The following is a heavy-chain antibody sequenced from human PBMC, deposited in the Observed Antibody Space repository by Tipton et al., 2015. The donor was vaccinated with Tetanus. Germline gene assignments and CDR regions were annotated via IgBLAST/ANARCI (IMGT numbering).Heavy chain of an antibody. J-gene: IGHJ4*02. Sequence: TLSLTCAVYGGSFSGYYWSWIRQPPGKGLEWIGEINHSGSTNYNPSLKSRVTISVDTSKNQFSLKLSSVTAADTAVYYCARGKSSSWYGIGFDYWGQGTLVAVSS. D-gene: IGHD6-13*01. CDR3: ARGKSSSWYGIGFDY. V-gene: IGHV4-34*01. CDR1: GGSFSGYY. CDR2: INHSGST.